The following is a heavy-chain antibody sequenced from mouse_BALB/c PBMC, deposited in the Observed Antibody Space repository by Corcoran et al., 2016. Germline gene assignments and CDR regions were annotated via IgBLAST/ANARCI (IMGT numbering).Heavy chain of an antibody. V-gene: IGHV1-18*01. Sequence: EVQLQQSGPELVKPGASVKISYKTSGYTFTEYTMHWVKQSHGKSLEWIGGINPNNGGTSYNQKFKGKATLTVDKSSSTAYMELRSLTSEDSAVYYCARAEDYYGSYWYFDVWGAGTTVTVSS. CDR2: INPNNGGT. D-gene: IGHD1-1*01. CDR1: GYTFTEYT. J-gene: IGHJ1*01. CDR3: ARAEDYYGSYWYFDV.